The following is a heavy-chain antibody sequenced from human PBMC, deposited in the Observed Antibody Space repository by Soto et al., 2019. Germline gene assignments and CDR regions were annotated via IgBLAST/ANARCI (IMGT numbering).Heavy chain of an antibody. D-gene: IGHD3-3*01. CDR3: AKDKGFLEWLLAIDY. V-gene: IGHV3-23*01. J-gene: IGHJ4*02. Sequence: LRLSCAASGFTFSSYAMSWVRQAPGKGLEWVSAISGSGGSTYYADSVKGRFTISRDNSKNTLYLQMNSLRAEDTAVYYCAKDKGFLEWLLAIDYWGQGTLVTVSS. CDR1: GFTFSSYA. CDR2: ISGSGGST.